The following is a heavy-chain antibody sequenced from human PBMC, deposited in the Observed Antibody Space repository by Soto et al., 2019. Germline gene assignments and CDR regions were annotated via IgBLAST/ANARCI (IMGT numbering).Heavy chain of an antibody. Sequence: SETLSLTCTVSGGAISSRDNHWSWIRQYPGEGLEWIGFIYYSGTTHYNPSLESRVTISVDTSKNQFSLILSSVTAADTAVYYCACAHHPDSRAYFWDFDYXGQGILVTVCS. CDR3: ACAHHPDSRAYFWDFDY. CDR1: GGAISSRDNH. D-gene: IGHD3-22*01. V-gene: IGHV4-31*02. CDR2: IYYSGTT. J-gene: IGHJ4*02.